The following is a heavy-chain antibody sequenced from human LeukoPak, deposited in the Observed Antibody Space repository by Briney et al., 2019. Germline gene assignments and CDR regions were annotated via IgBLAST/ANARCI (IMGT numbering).Heavy chain of an antibody. J-gene: IGHJ4*02. CDR2: IKQDGSEK. D-gene: IGHD3-22*01. V-gene: IGHV3-7*01. CDR1: GFTFSSYW. CDR3: AREGGAQYYYDSSGYRSHLDY. Sequence: GGSLRLSCAASGFTFSSYWMSWVRQAPGKGLEWVANIKQDGSEKYYVDSVKGRFTISRDNAKNSLYLQMNSLRAEDTAVYYCAREGGAQYYYDSSGYRSHLDYWGQGTLVTVSS.